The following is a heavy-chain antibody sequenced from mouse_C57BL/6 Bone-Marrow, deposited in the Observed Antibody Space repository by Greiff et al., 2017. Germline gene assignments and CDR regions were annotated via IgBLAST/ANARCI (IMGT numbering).Heavy chain of an antibody. CDR3: AREGTSDYYVDY. V-gene: IGHV1-80*01. D-gene: IGHD2-13*01. CDR1: GYAFSSYW. J-gene: IGHJ2*01. CDR2: IYPGDGDT. Sequence: QVQLQQSGAELVKPGASVKISCKASGYAFSSYWMNWVKQRPGKGLEWIGQIYPGDGDTNYNGKFKGKATLTADKSSSTAYMQLSSLTSEDSAVYFCAREGTSDYYVDYWGQGTTLTVSS.